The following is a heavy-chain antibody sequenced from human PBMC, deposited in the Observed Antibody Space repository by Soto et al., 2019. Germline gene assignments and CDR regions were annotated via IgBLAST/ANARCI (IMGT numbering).Heavy chain of an antibody. CDR3: ARGHIVVVPTVGWFDP. CDR1: GYSISSGYY. Sequence: SETLSLTCAVSGYSISSGYYWGWIRQPPGKGLEWIGSMFHSGSTYYNPPLKSRVTISVDTSKDQFSLKLSSVTAADTAVYYCARGHIVVVPTVGWFDPWGHGTLVTRLL. CDR2: MFHSGST. D-gene: IGHD2-2*01. V-gene: IGHV4-38-2*01. J-gene: IGHJ5*02.